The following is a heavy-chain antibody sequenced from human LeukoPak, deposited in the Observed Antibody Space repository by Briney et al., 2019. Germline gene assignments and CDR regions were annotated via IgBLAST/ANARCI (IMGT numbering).Heavy chain of an antibody. CDR3: ARGCGSYYYSCYYYYGMDV. CDR2: ISSSGSTI. J-gene: IGHJ6*02. CDR1: GFTFSDYY. D-gene: IGHD1-26*01. V-gene: IGHV3-11*01. Sequence: GGSLRLSCAASGFTFSDYYMRWIRQAPGKGLEWVSYISSSGSTIYYADSVKGRFTISRDNAKNSLYLQMNSLRAEDTAVYYCARGCGSYYYSCYYYYGMDVWGQGTTVTVSS.